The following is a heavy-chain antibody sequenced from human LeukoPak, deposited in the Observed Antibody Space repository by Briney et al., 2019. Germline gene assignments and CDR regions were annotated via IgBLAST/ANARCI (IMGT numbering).Heavy chain of an antibody. CDR1: GFTFRSYG. Sequence: GGSLRLSCAASGFTFRSYGMHWVRQAPGKGLEWVAVISYDGSNKYYADSVKGRFTISRDNSKNTLYLQKNSLRAEDTAVYYCAKDPEARGVRGDAFDNWGQGTMVTVSS. CDR2: ISYDGSNK. V-gene: IGHV3-30*18. J-gene: IGHJ3*02. CDR3: AKDPEARGVRGDAFDN. D-gene: IGHD3-10*01.